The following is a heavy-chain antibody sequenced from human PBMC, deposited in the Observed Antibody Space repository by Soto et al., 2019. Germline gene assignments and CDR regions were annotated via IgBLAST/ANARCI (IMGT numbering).Heavy chain of an antibody. CDR3: AREATVFGVIIPTPMDV. D-gene: IGHD3-3*01. Sequence: GSLRLSCAASGFTFSGYEMNWVRQAPGKGLEWISYISGSGTTIYYADSVKGRFTISRDNAKKSLYLQMNSLRAEDTAVYYCAREATVFGVIIPTPMDVWGQGTTVTVSS. V-gene: IGHV3-48*03. CDR1: GFTFSGYE. CDR2: ISGSGTTI. J-gene: IGHJ6*02.